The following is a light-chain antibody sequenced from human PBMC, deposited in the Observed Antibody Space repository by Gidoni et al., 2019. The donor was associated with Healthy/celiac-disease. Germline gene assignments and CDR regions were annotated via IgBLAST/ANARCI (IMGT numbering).Light chain of an antibody. CDR1: SSNIGSNT. CDR2: GNN. Sequence: VTISCSGSSSNIGSNTVSWYQQLPGTAPKLLISGNNQRPSGVPDRFSGSKSGTSASLAISGLQSEDEADYYCAAWDDSLNGVFGGGTKLTVL. J-gene: IGLJ3*02. V-gene: IGLV1-44*01. CDR3: AAWDDSLNGV.